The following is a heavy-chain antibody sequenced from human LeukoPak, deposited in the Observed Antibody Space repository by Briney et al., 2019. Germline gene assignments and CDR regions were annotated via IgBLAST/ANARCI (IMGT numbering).Heavy chain of an antibody. CDR3: ARGRLNQLLSLFQH. CDR2: INPNSGGT. V-gene: IGHV1-2*02. J-gene: IGHJ1*01. D-gene: IGHD2-2*01. CDR1: GYTFTGYY. Sequence: ASVKVSCKASGYTFTGYYMHWVRQAPGRGLEWMGWINPNSGGTNYAQKFQGRVTMTRDTSISTAYMELSRLRSDDTAVYYCARGRLNQLLSLFQHWGQGTLVTVSS.